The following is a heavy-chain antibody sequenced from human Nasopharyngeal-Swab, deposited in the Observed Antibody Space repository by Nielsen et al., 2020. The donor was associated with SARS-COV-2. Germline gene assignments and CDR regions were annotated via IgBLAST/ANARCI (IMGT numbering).Heavy chain of an antibody. J-gene: IGHJ5*02. V-gene: IGHV1-18*04. CDR3: AQTGTTVDWFDP. Sequence: ASVQASCKASGYTFTSHGFSWVRQAPGQGLEWMGWISAYNGNTNYAQKLQGRVTMTTDTSTSTAYMELRSLRSDDTAVYYCAQTGTTVDWFDPWGQGTLVTVSS. CDR1: GYTFTSHG. CDR2: ISAYNGNT. D-gene: IGHD1-7*01.